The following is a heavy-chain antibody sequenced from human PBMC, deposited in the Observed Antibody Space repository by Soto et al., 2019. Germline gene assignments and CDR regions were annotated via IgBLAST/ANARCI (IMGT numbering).Heavy chain of an antibody. Sequence: SETLSLTCTVSGGSISSGGYYLSWIRQHPGKGLEWIGYIYYSGSTYYNPSLKSRVTISVDTSKNQFSLKLSSVTAADTAVYYCAAAGTRGWYYYYYGMDVWGQGTTVTVS. V-gene: IGHV4-31*03. CDR2: IYYSGST. CDR3: AAAGTRGWYYYYYGMDV. J-gene: IGHJ6*02. D-gene: IGHD6-13*01. CDR1: GGSISSGGYY.